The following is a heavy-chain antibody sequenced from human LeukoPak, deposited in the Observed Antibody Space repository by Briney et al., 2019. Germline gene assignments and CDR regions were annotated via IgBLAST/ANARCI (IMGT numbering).Heavy chain of an antibody. CDR2: IIPIFGTA. CDR1: GGTFSSYA. J-gene: IGHJ3*02. CDR3: ARGKAYYDFWSGSQPGPNAFDI. Sequence: GASVKVSCKASGGTFSSYAISWVRQAPGQGLEWMGGIIPIFGTANCAQKFQGRVTITADESTSTAYMELSSLRSEDTAVYYCARGKAYYDFWSGSQPGPNAFDIWGQGTMVTVSS. V-gene: IGHV1-69*13. D-gene: IGHD3-3*01.